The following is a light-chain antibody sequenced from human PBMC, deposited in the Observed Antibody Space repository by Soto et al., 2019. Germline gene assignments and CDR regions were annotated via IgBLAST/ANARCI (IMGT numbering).Light chain of an antibody. V-gene: IGKV3-15*01. CDR2: GAS. J-gene: IGKJ1*01. Sequence: EIVMTQSPATLSVSPGERATLSCRASQSVSSNLAWYQQKPGQAPRLLIYGASTRATGIPARFSGSGSGTEFTLTISSLQSEDFAVYYGQQYNNWPQTFGQGTKVDI. CDR1: QSVSSN. CDR3: QQYNNWPQT.